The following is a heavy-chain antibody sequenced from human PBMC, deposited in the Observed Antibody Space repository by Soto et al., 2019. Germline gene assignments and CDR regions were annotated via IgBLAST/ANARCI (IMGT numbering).Heavy chain of an antibody. J-gene: IGHJ4*02. V-gene: IGHV2-5*02. CDR1: GFSLSTSGVG. CDR3: AHRRYGDYTFDY. CDR2: IYWDDDK. Sequence: QITLKESGPTLVKPTQTLTLTCTFSGFSLSTSGVGMGWIRQPPGKALEWLAIIYWDDDKRYSPSLKSRLTITKDTSKNHVVLTMTNMDPVDTATYYCAHRRYGDYTFDYWGPGTLVTVSS. D-gene: IGHD4-17*01.